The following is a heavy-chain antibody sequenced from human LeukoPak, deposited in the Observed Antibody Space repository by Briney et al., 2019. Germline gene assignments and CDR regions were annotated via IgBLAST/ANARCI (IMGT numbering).Heavy chain of an antibody. Sequence: ASVTVSCKASGYTFSGYYMHWVRQAPGQGLEWMGWINPNSGDRNNAQKFQGRVTMTSDTSISTAYMELSRLRSDDTAVYYCARAVAEVVNWFDHWGQGTLVTVSS. D-gene: IGHD6-13*01. CDR2: INPNSGDR. CDR3: ARAVAEVVNWFDH. V-gene: IGHV1-2*02. J-gene: IGHJ5*02. CDR1: GYTFSGYY.